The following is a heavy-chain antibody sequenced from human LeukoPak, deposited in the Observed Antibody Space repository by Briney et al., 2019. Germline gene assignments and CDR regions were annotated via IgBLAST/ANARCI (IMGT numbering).Heavy chain of an antibody. D-gene: IGHD3-3*01. Sequence: GESLKISCKGSGYSFTSYWIGWVRQMPGKGLEWMGIIYPGDSDTRYSPSFQGQVTISADKSNSTAYLQWSSLKASDTAMYYCARRITIFGVVTWFDPWGQGTLVTVSS. CDR1: GYSFTSYW. V-gene: IGHV5-51*01. J-gene: IGHJ5*02. CDR2: IYPGDSDT. CDR3: ARRITIFGVVTWFDP.